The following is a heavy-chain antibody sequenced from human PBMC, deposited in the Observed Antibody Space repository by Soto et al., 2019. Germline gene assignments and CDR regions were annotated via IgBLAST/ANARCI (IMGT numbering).Heavy chain of an antibody. Sequence: GGSLRLSCAASGFTFSNYWMHWVRQAPGKRLEYVSGISTHGGSTYYANSVKGRFTISRDNSRNTLYLQMGSLSAEDMAVYYCARHYGSGTYIYFDYWGQGTLVTVSS. CDR3: ARHYGSGTYIYFDY. D-gene: IGHD3-10*01. V-gene: IGHV3-64*01. CDR1: GFTFSNYW. J-gene: IGHJ4*02. CDR2: ISTHGGST.